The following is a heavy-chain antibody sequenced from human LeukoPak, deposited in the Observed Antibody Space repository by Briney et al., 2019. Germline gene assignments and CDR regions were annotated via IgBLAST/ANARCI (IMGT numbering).Heavy chain of an antibody. Sequence: GGPLRLSCAASGFTFSDYYMSWIRQAPGKGLEWVSYISSSGSTIYYADSVKGRFTISRDNAKNPLYLQMNSLRAEDTAVYYCARSPYYYGSGMVDVWGQGTTVTVSS. CDR1: GFTFSDYY. J-gene: IGHJ6*02. V-gene: IGHV3-11*01. D-gene: IGHD3-10*01. CDR2: ISSSGSTI. CDR3: ARSPYYYGSGMVDV.